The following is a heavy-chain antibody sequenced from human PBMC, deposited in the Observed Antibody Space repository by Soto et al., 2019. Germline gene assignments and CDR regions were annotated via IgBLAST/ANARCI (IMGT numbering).Heavy chain of an antibody. J-gene: IGHJ5*02. CDR2: ISSSGSTI. V-gene: IGHV3-48*03. Sequence: CAASGFTSSSYEMNLVRQAPWKGLERVSYISSSGSTIYYADSVKGRFTTSRDNAKNSLYLQMNSLRAEDTAVYYCAKDAVYYYDGSGSGFDPWGQGTLVTVS. CDR1: GFTSSSYE. CDR3: AKDAVYYYDGSGSGFDP. D-gene: IGHD3-22*01.